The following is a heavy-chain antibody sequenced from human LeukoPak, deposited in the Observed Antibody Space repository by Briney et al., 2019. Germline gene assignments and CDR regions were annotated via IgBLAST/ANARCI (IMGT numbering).Heavy chain of an antibody. CDR1: GFTFSTYV. Sequence: PGGSLRLSCAASGFTFSTYVMHWVRQAPGKGLEWVAVISFDGSNELYADSVRGRFTISGDNSKNTLYLQMNSLRPEDTAVYYCARGGVAAAGTKRYYFDYWGQGTLVTVSS. CDR2: ISFDGSNE. V-gene: IGHV3-30-3*01. J-gene: IGHJ4*02. CDR3: ARGGVAAAGTKRYYFDY. D-gene: IGHD6-13*01.